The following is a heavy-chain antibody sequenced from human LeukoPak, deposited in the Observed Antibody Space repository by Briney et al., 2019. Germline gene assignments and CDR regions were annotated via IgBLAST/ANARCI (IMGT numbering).Heavy chain of an antibody. V-gene: IGHV1-24*01. D-gene: IGHD3-10*01. CDR1: GYTLTELS. CDR2: FDPEDGET. J-gene: IGHJ4*02. CDR3: ARESYYYGSGSYFVVGSDFDY. Sequence: ASVKVSCKVSGYTLTELSMHWVRQAPGKGLEWMGGFDPEDGETIYAQKFQGRVTMTEDTSTDTAYMELSSLRSDDTAVYYCARESYYYGSGSYFVVGSDFDYWGQGTLVTVSS.